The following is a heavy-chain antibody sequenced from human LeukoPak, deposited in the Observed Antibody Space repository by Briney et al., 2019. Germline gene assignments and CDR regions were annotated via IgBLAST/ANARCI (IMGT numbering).Heavy chain of an antibody. CDR1: GGSISSSSYY. V-gene: IGHV4-39*01. J-gene: IGHJ6*03. D-gene: IGHD4-17*01. CDR3: ARQNYGDYDYYYYYYYMDV. Sequence: SETLSLTCTVSGGSISSSSYYWGWIRQPPGKGLEWIGSIYYSGSTYYNPSLKSRVTISVDTSKNQFSLKLSSVTAADTAVYYCARQNYGDYDYYYYYYYMDVWGKGTTVTISS. CDR2: IYYSGST.